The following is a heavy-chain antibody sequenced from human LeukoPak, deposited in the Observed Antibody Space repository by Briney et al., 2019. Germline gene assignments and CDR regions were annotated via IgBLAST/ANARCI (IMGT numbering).Heavy chain of an antibody. CDR1: GFTFSSYS. CDR2: ISSSSSTI. CDR3: ARDPHITIFGVVIINFDY. V-gene: IGHV3-48*01. J-gene: IGHJ4*02. Sequence: PGGSLRLSCAASGFTFSSYSMNWVRQAPGKGLEWVSYISSSSSTIYYADSVKGRFTISRDNAKNSLYLQMNSLRAEDTAVYYCARDPHITIFGVVIINFDYWGQGTLVTVSS. D-gene: IGHD3-3*01.